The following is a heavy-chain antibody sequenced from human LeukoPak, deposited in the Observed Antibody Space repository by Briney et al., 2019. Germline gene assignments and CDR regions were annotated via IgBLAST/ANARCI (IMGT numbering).Heavy chain of an antibody. CDR1: GFTFSSYA. Sequence: GGSLRLSCAASGFTFSSYAMRWVRQAPGKGVEWGAVISYDGSNKYYADSVKGRFTISRDNSKNTLYLQMNSLRAEDTAVYYCARSATSSGWLDYWGQGTLVTVSS. D-gene: IGHD6-19*01. V-gene: IGHV3-30-3*01. CDR3: ARSATSSGWLDY. CDR2: ISYDGSNK. J-gene: IGHJ4*02.